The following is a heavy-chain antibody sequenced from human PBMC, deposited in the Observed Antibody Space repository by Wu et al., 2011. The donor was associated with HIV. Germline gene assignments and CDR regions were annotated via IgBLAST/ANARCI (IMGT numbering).Heavy chain of an antibody. D-gene: IGHD1-26*01. V-gene: IGHV1-69*05. CDR1: GGTFSSYA. Sequence: QVQLVQSGAEVKKPGSSVKVSCKASGGTFSSYAISWVRQAPGQGLEWMGGIIPIFGTANYAQKFQGRVTMTTDTSTSTAYMELRNLRSDDTALYYCAFHLTSGSYWRKDYWGQGTLVTVSS. CDR2: IIPIFGTA. J-gene: IGHJ4*02. CDR3: AFHLTSGSYWRKDY.